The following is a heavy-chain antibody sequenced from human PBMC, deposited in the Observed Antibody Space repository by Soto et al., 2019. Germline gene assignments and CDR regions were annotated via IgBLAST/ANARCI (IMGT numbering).Heavy chain of an antibody. CDR2: IWYDGSNK. D-gene: IGHD5-18*01. CDR3: AKDRGYSYGCWFDP. CDR1: GFTFSSYG. Sequence: GGSLRLSCAASGFTFSSYGMHWVRQAPGKGLEWVAVIWYDGSNKYYADSVKGRFTISRDNSKNTLYLQMNSLRAEDTAVYYCAKDRGYSYGCWFDPWGQGTLVTVSS. V-gene: IGHV3-30*02. J-gene: IGHJ5*02.